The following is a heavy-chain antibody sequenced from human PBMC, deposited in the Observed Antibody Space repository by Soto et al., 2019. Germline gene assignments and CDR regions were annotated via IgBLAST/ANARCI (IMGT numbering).Heavy chain of an antibody. Sequence: PGGSLRLSCAASGFTFSNAWMNWVRQAPGKGLEWVGRIKSKTDGGTTDYAAPVKGRFTISRDDSKNTLYLQMNSLKTEDTAVYYCTTPDPYCTNGVCAEIYYYYYYGMDVWGQGTTVTVSS. CDR1: GFTFSNAW. J-gene: IGHJ6*02. CDR2: IKSKTDGGTT. D-gene: IGHD2-8*01. CDR3: TTPDPYCTNGVCAEIYYYYYYGMDV. V-gene: IGHV3-15*07.